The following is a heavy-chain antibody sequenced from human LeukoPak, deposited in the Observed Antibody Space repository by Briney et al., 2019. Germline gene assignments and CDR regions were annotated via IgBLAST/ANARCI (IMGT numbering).Heavy chain of an antibody. V-gene: IGHV3-23*01. D-gene: IGHD3-22*01. CDR1: GFTFNSYA. J-gene: IGHJ5*02. CDR3: AKEGSGYVPDH. Sequence: PGGSLRLSCAASGFTFNSYATSWVRQAPGKGLEWVSSLSGRGGSAYYADSVKGRFTISRDNSKNTLYLQMNSLRAEDTAVYYCAKEGSGYVPDHWGQGTLVTVSS. CDR2: LSGRGGSA.